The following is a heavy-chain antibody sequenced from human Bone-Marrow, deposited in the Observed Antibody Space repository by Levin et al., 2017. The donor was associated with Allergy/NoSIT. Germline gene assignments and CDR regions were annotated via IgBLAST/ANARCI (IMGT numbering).Heavy chain of an antibody. D-gene: IGHD1-1*01. CDR3: ARDLDTSELFDS. CDR2: IWYDGTNK. CDR1: GFKFSDRG. Sequence: GGSLRLSCAASGFKFSDRGLHWVRQAPGKGLEWVGIIWYDGTNKHYADSVRGRFTISRDNSKNTLYLQMNSLRAEDTAVYYCARDLDTSELFDSWGQGTLVTVAS. J-gene: IGHJ4*02. V-gene: IGHV3-33*01.